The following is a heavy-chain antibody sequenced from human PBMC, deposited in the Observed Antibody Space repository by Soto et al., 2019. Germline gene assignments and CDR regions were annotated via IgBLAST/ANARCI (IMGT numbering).Heavy chain of an antibody. D-gene: IGHD3-22*01. CDR2: IYYSGST. J-gene: IGHJ5*02. Sequence: SETLSLTCTVSGGSISSSSYYWGWIRQPPGKGLEWIGSIYYSGSTYYNPSLKSRVTISVDTSKNQFSLKLSSVTAADTAVYYCAREGYYDSSGYWWFDTWGQGTLVTVSS. CDR3: AREGYYDSSGYWWFDT. CDR1: GGSISSSSYY. V-gene: IGHV4-39*02.